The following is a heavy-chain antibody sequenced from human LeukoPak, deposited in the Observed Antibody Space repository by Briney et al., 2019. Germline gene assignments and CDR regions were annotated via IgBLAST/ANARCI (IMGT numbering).Heavy chain of an antibody. CDR2: IKQDGSEK. D-gene: IGHD5/OR15-5a*01. V-gene: IGHV3-7*01. CDR1: GFTFSIYW. CDR3: ARRVSYMDV. Sequence: GGSLRLSCAASGFTFSIYWMSWVRQAPGKGLEWVANIKQDGSEKYYVDSVKGRFTISRDNAKNSLYLQMNSLRAEDTAVYYCARRVSYMDVWGKGTTVTVSS. J-gene: IGHJ6*03.